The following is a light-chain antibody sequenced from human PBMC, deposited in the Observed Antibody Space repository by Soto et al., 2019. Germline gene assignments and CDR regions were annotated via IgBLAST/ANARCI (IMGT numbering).Light chain of an antibody. CDR3: QKYNTWPRT. J-gene: IGKJ1*01. CDR1: QSVSSN. CDR2: GAS. Sequence: IVMTQSPATLSVSPGERATLSCRASQSVSSNLAWYQQKAGQAPRLPIYGASTRATAIPARLSGSGSGTELNLSISRLQSEDFAVYYCQKYNTWPRTCGQGTKVDIK. V-gene: IGKV3-15*01.